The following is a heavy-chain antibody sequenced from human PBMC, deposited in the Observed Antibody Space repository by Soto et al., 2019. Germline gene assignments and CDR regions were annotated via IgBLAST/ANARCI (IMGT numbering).Heavy chain of an antibody. CDR2: INAGNGNT. CDR3: ARGYEIVRSSYNWFDP. V-gene: IGHV1-3*01. Sequence: ASVKVSCKASGYTFTSYAMHWVRQAPGQRLEWMGWINAGNGNTKYSQKFQGRVTITRDTSASTAYMELNSLRSEDTAVYYCARGYEIVRSSYNWFDPWGQGTLVTVSS. J-gene: IGHJ5*02. CDR1: GYTFTSYA. D-gene: IGHD3-9*01.